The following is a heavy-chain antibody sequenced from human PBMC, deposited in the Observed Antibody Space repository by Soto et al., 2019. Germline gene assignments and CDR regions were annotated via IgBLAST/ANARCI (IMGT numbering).Heavy chain of an antibody. V-gene: IGHV3-23*01. CDR3: AEGWPDFDY. CDR1: GFTFDEYG. J-gene: IGHJ4*02. CDR2: FNGSGSNI. Sequence: PGGSLRLSCAASGFTFDEYGMSWVRQVPGKGPEWVSSFNGSGSNIYYADSVRGRFTISRDNSKNTLYLQMNSLRAEDTAVYYCAEGWPDFDYWGQGTLVTVSS. D-gene: IGHD6-19*01.